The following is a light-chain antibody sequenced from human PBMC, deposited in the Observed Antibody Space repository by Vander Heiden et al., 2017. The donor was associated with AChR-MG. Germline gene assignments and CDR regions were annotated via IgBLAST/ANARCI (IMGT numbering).Light chain of an antibody. J-gene: IGLJ2*01. Sequence: QSVLTQPPSASGTPGQTVISTCSGSTSNIGGNSVNLYQKFPGAAPKLLIHSNKQRPSGVPARFSGSKSGTSASLAISGLQSEDEADYYCAAWDDTLSGHVVFGGGTKLTVL. CDR1: TSNIGGNS. CDR2: SNK. CDR3: AAWDDTLSGHVV. V-gene: IGLV1-44*01.